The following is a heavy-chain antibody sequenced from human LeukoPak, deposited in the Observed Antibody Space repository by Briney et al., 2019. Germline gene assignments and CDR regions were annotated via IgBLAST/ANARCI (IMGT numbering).Heavy chain of an antibody. J-gene: IGHJ3*02. Sequence: GGSLRLSCAASGFTFDDYAMHWVRHAPGKGLEWVSGISWNSGSIGYADSVKGRFTISRDNAKNSLYLQMNSLRTEDTALYYCAKDLEGYYYDSSGYYGRKAFDIWGQGTMVTVSS. D-gene: IGHD3-22*01. CDR3: AKDLEGYYYDSSGYYGRKAFDI. V-gene: IGHV3-9*01. CDR2: ISWNSGSI. CDR1: GFTFDDYA.